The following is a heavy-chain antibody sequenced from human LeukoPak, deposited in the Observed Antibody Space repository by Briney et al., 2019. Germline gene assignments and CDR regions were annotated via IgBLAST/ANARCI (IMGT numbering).Heavy chain of an antibody. Sequence: SETLSLTCTVSGYSISSGYYWGWIRQPPGKGLEWIGSIYHSGSTYYNPSLKSRVTISVDTSKNQFSLKLSSVTAADTAVYYCARGGSWNYVPGWGQGTLVTVSS. CDR1: GYSISSGYY. J-gene: IGHJ4*02. V-gene: IGHV4-38-2*02. D-gene: IGHD1-7*01. CDR3: ARGGSWNYVPG. CDR2: IYHSGST.